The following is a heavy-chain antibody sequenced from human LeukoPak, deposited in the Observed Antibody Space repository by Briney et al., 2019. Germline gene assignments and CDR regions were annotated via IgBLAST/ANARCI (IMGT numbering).Heavy chain of an antibody. D-gene: IGHD2-21*01. Sequence: PSGTLSLTCTVSGGSISSYYWSWIRQPPGKGLECLGYIYHSGSTNYNPPLKSRVTISVETSKNQFSLKLSSVTAADTAVYYCARTYCGTNACPFDYWGQGTLVTVSS. J-gene: IGHJ4*02. CDR1: GGSISSYY. V-gene: IGHV4-59*08. CDR3: ARTYCGTNACPFDY. CDR2: IYHSGST.